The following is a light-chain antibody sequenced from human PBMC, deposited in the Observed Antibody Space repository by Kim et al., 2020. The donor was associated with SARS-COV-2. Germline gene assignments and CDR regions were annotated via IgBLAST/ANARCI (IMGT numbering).Light chain of an antibody. Sequence: IVLTQSPGSLSLAPGESATLSCRASQAVANKDFVWYQQKIGQAPRVLIYATSTRATGIPDRFSGSGSGTDFSLTISRLEPEDFATYYCLQYSTPRYTFGQGTKLEI. J-gene: IGKJ2*01. CDR1: QAVANKD. CDR2: ATS. V-gene: IGKV3-20*01. CDR3: LQYSTPRYT.